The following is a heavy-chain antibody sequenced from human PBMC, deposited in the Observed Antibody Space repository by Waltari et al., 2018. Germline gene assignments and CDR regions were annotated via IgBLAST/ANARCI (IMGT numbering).Heavy chain of an antibody. J-gene: IGHJ4*02. V-gene: IGHV1-2*02. CDR2: INPNSGGT. CDR1: GYTFTGSY. Sequence: QVQLVQSGAEVKKPGASVKVSCTASGYTFTGSYMHWVRQAPGQGLEWMGWINPNSGGTNYAQKFQGRVTMTRDTSISTAYMELSRLRSDDTAVYYCARVYYDSSGYLSLDYWGQGTLVTVSS. D-gene: IGHD3-22*01. CDR3: ARVYYDSSGYLSLDY.